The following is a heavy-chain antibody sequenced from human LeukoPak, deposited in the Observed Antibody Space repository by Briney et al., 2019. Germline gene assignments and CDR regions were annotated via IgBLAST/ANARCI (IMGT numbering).Heavy chain of an antibody. CDR3: ARNLYDFWSGYYPHYYYYYGMDV. CDR2: ISSSSSYI. Sequence: GGSLRLSCAASGFTFSRYWMNWVRQAPGKGLEWVSSISSSSSYIYYADSVKGRFTISRDNAKNSLYLQMNSLRAEDAAVYYCARNLYDFWSGYYPHYYYYYGMDVWGQGTTVTVSS. V-gene: IGHV3-21*01. J-gene: IGHJ6*02. CDR1: GFTFSRYW. D-gene: IGHD3-3*01.